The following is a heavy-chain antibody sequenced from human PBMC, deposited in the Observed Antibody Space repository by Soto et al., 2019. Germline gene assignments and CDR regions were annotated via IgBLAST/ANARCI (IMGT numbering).Heavy chain of an antibody. V-gene: IGHV3-11*01. CDR3: ARDSSGIVFDI. CDR1: GFTFSDYY. Sequence: SLRGSCAASGFTFSDYYMRWIPQAPGKGLEWVSYISSSGSTIYYADSVKGRFTISRDNAKNSLYLQMNTLRAEDTAVYYCARDSSGIVFDIWGQGTMVTVSS. D-gene: IGHD2-15*01. CDR2: ISSSGSTI. J-gene: IGHJ3*02.